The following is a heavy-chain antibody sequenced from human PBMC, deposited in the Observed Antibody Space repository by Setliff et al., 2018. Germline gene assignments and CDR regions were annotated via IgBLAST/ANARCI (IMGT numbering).Heavy chain of an antibody. CDR2: IYPSGGT. V-gene: IGHV4-61*02. J-gene: IGHJ6*03. Sequence: SETLSLTCTVSGGSISSGHYYWNWIRQPAGKGLEWIGRIYPSGGTNYNPSLKSRVTISVDTSKNHFSLKLTSVTAADTAVYYCARANKKLDYYYYYYMDVWGTGTSVTAP. CDR1: GGSISSGHYY. D-gene: IGHD1-1*01. CDR3: ARANKKLDYYYYYYMDV.